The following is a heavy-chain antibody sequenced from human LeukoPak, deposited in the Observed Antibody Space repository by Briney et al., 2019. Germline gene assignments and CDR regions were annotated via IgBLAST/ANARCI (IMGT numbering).Heavy chain of an antibody. D-gene: IGHD3-10*01. J-gene: IGHJ4*02. CDR3: ARRGYYGSGIWDYFDY. CDR1: GGSISSSSYY. Sequence: SETLSLTCTVSGGSISSSSYYWGWIRQPPGKGLEWIGSIYYSGSTYYNPSLKSRVTISVDTSKNQFSLKLSSVTAADTAVYYCARRGYYGSGIWDYFDYWGQGTLVTVS. V-gene: IGHV4-39*01. CDR2: IYYSGST.